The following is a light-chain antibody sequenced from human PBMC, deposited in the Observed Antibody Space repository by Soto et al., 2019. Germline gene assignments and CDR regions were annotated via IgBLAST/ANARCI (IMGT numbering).Light chain of an antibody. CDR1: GSNIGTNY. CDR2: DSN. Sequence: QSVLTQPPSVSAAPGQTVTISCSGGGSNIGTNYISWYQHVPGTAPKLLIYDSNKRPSGIPDRFSASQSGTSGTLGIMGLQTGDEAIYYCAAWDDSLNGVVFGGGTKLTVL. CDR3: AAWDDSLNGVV. J-gene: IGLJ2*01. V-gene: IGLV1-51*01.